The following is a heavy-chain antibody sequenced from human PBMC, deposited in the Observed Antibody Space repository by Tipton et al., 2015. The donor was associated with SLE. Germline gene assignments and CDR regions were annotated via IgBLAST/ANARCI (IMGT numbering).Heavy chain of an antibody. CDR2: IYYSGRS. Sequence: TLSLTCTVSGGSISSTGYYWGWIRQPPGKGLEWIGSIYYSGRSYYNPSLKSRVTISVDTSKNQFSLKLSSVTAADTAVYYCARAAESGYVYYYYAMDVWGQGTTVTVSS. CDR3: ARAAESGYVYYYYAMDV. V-gene: IGHV4-39*07. D-gene: IGHD3-3*01. J-gene: IGHJ6*02. CDR1: GGSISSTGYY.